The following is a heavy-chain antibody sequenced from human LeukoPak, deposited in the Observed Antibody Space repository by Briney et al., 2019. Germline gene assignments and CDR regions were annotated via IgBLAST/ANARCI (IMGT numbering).Heavy chain of an antibody. CDR3: AKEIYYDSSAFFDY. D-gene: IGHD3-22*01. J-gene: IGHJ4*02. CDR1: GFTVSSKY. CDR2: IYSGDST. V-gene: IGHV3-53*05. Sequence: GGSLRLSCAASGFTVSSKYMSWVRQAPGKGLEWVSFIYSGDSTYYADSVKGRFTISRDNSKNTLYLQMNSLRTEDTAVYFCAKEIYYDSSAFFDYWGQGTLVTVSS.